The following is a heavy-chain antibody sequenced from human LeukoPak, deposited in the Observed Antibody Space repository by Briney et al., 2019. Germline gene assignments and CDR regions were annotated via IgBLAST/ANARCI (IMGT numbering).Heavy chain of an antibody. Sequence: GRSLRLSCAASGFTFSSYAMHWVRQAPGKGLEWVAVISYDGSNKYYADSVKGRFTISRDNSKNTLYLQMNSLRAEDTAVYYCAKGAPVGFDPWGQGTLVTVSS. CDR2: ISYDGSNK. D-gene: IGHD6-19*01. V-gene: IGHV3-30-3*01. J-gene: IGHJ5*02. CDR3: AKGAPVGFDP. CDR1: GFTFSSYA.